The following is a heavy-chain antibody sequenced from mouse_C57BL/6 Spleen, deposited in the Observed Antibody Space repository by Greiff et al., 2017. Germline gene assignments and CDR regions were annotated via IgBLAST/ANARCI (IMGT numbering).Heavy chain of an antibody. J-gene: IGHJ4*01. Sequence: QVQLQQSGPELVQPGASVKISCKASGYAFSSSWMNWVKQRPGKGREWIGRIYPGDGDTNYNGKFKGKATLTADKSSSTAYMQLSSLTSEDSAVYFCANDYYGNPAYAMDYWGQGTSVTVSS. CDR3: ANDYYGNPAYAMDY. CDR2: IYPGDGDT. D-gene: IGHD2-1*01. CDR1: GYAFSSSW. V-gene: IGHV1-82*01.